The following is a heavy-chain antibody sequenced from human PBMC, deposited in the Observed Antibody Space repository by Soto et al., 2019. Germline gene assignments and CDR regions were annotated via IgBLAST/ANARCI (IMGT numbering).Heavy chain of an antibody. CDR3: AHTLVAGLGYYFDY. J-gene: IGHJ4*02. D-gene: IGHD6-19*01. Sequence: QITLKESGPTLVKPTQTLTLTCTFSGFSLSTTRVGVGWIRQPPGKALEWLALIYWDDDKRYSPFLQSRLTITKDTSKNQVVLTMTNMDPMDTATYFCAHTLVAGLGYYFDYWGRGTLVTVSS. CDR1: GFSLSTTRVG. CDR2: IYWDDDK. V-gene: IGHV2-5*02.